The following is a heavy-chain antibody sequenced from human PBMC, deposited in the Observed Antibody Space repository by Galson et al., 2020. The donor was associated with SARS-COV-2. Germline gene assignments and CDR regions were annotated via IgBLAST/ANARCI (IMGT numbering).Heavy chain of an antibody. V-gene: IGHV3-74*03. D-gene: IGHD1-26*01. Sequence: GGSLRLSCAASGFTFSNYWMHWVRQAPGKGLVWVSRINSDGSRTTYADSVKGRFTVSRDNAKNTLYLQMNSLTAEDTAVYYCARVQTGSWNWVDPWGQGTLVTVSS. CDR3: ARVQTGSWNWVDP. J-gene: IGHJ5*02. CDR2: INSDGSRT. CDR1: GFTFSNYW.